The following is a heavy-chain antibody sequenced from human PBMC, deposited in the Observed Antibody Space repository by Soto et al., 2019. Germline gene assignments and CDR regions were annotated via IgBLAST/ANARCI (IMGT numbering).Heavy chain of an antibody. Sequence: QVQLVQSGAEVKKPGSSVMVSCKASGVTFSSYAISWLRQSPGQGLEWMGGIIPIFGTANYAQKFQGRVTITADKSTSTAYMELSCLRSEETAVYYCARRGGYTVMDVWGQGTTVTVSS. D-gene: IGHD5-18*01. CDR3: ARRGGYTVMDV. V-gene: IGHV1-69*06. CDR1: GVTFSSYA. CDR2: IIPIFGTA. J-gene: IGHJ6*02.